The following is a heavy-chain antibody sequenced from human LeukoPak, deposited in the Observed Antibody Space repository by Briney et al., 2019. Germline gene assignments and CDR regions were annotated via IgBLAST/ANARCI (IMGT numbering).Heavy chain of an antibody. Sequence: GGSLRLSCAASGFTVSSNYMSWVRQAPGKGLEWGSVIYSGGSTYYADSVKGRFTISRDNSKNTLYLQMNSLRAEDTAVYYCARGSSGLYYYYYMDVWGKGTTVTVSS. CDR3: ARGSSGLYYYYYMDV. CDR2: IYSGGST. D-gene: IGHD6-19*01. V-gene: IGHV3-53*01. CDR1: GFTVSSNY. J-gene: IGHJ6*03.